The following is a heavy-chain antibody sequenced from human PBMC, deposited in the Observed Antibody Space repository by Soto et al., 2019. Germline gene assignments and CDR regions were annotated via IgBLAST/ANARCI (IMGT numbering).Heavy chain of an antibody. CDR2: ISYDGSNK. Sequence: SLRLSCAASGFTFSSYGMHWVRQAPGKGLEWVAVISYDGSNKYYADSVKGRFTISRDNSKNTLYLQMNSLRAEDTAVYYCARDSAVTMIVVVMRGEIDYWGQGTLVTVSS. V-gene: IGHV3-30*03. J-gene: IGHJ4*02. CDR3: ARDSAVTMIVVVMRGEIDY. D-gene: IGHD3-22*01. CDR1: GFTFSSYG.